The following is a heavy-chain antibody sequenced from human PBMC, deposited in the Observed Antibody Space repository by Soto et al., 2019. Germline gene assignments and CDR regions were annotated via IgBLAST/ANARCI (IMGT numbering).Heavy chain of an antibody. CDR1: GDSISNLDYF. V-gene: IGHV4-30-4*01. J-gene: IGHJ5*01. CDR3: SRGRYCLTGRCFPNWFDS. D-gene: IGHD7-27*01. CDR2: IYKSATT. Sequence: SETLSLTCSVSGDSISNLDYFWAWIRQPPGPALEYIVNIYKSATTYYNPSFESRVAISVDTSKSQFSPIVTSVTAADTAVYFCSRGRYCLTGRCFPNWFDSWGQGALVTVSS.